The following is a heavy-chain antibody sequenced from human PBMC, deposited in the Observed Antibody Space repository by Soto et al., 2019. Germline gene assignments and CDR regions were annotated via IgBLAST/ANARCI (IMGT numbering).Heavy chain of an antibody. Sequence: EVQLVESGGGLVQPGGSLRLSCAASGFTFSSYEMNWVRQAPGKGLEWVSYISSSGSTIYYADSMKGRFTISRDNAKNSLYLQRHSLRAEDTAVYYCADGGEWSFNFVYWGQGTLVTVSS. J-gene: IGHJ4*02. CDR2: ISSSGSTI. D-gene: IGHD3-3*01. CDR3: ADGGEWSFNFVY. V-gene: IGHV3-48*03. CDR1: GFTFSSYE.